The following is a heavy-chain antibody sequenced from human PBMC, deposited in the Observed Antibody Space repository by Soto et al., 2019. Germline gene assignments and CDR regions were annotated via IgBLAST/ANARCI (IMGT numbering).Heavy chain of an antibody. D-gene: IGHD4-17*01. J-gene: IGHJ3*02. CDR2: IKQDGSEI. V-gene: IGHV3-7*05. CDR3: ASDGGDEYGYYFRAFDI. Sequence: EVQLVESGGGLVQPGGSLRLSCAASGFTFSSYWMSWVRQAPGKGLEWVANIKQDGSEIYYVDSVKGRFTISRDNAKNALYLQTDGQSDEYAAVYICASDGGDEYGYYFRAFDIWGQGSMVTVSS. CDR1: GFTFSSYW.